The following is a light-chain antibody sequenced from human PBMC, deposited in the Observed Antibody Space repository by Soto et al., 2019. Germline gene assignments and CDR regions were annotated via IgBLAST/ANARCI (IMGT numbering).Light chain of an antibody. CDR1: RGISKD. CDR3: LQKNLHHFT. CDR2: AAS. J-gene: IGKJ3*01. V-gene: IGKV1-6*01. Sequence: AIQMTQSPSSLSASVGDRVTITCRASRGISKDLDWFQQKPGQAPKLLIYAASNLHSGLPARFSGSGSGTNLTLTISSLQPEYVATYYCLQKNLHHFTFGPGTKVDIK.